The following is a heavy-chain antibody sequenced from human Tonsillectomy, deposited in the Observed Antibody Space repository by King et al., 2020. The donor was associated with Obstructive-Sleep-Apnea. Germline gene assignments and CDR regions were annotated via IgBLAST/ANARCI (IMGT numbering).Heavy chain of an antibody. V-gene: IGHV4-59*01. Sequence: QLQESGPGLVKPSETLSLTCTVSGGSISSYYWSWIRQPPGKGLEWMGYIYYSGSTNYNPSLKSRVTISVDTSKNQFSLKLSSVTAADTAVYYCARGGVSAPLYYFDYWGQGTLVTVSS. CDR2: IYYSGST. D-gene: IGHD2-21*01. CDR3: ARGGVSAPLYYFDY. CDR1: GGSISSYY. J-gene: IGHJ4*02.